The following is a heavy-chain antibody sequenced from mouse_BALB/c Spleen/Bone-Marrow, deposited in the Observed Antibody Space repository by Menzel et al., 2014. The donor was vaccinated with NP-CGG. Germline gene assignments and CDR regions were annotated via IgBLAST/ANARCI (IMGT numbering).Heavy chain of an antibody. V-gene: IGHV1-61*01. J-gene: IGHJ2*01. Sequence: QVQLQQSGAELVSSGASVKLSCKASGYTFTSYWMNWVKQRPGQGLEWIGMIDPSDSETHYNQMFKDKATLTVDKSSSTAYMQLSSLTSEDSAVYYCASGAIYYDYDEYYFDYWGQGTTPTVSS. D-gene: IGHD2-4*01. CDR2: IDPSDSET. CDR3: ASGAIYYDYDEYYFDY. CDR1: GYTFTSYW.